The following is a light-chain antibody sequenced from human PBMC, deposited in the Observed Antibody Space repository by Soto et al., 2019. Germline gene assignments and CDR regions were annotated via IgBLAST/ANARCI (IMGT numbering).Light chain of an antibody. Sequence: DIQMTQSPSSVSASVGERVTITCRASQGISSWFAWYQQKPGKAPKLLIYAASSLKSGVPSRCSGSGSGTDFTLTISRLPPEDFATYYCQQANSFPLTFGGGTKVEIK. CDR1: QGISSW. V-gene: IGKV1-12*01. CDR2: AAS. J-gene: IGKJ4*01. CDR3: QQANSFPLT.